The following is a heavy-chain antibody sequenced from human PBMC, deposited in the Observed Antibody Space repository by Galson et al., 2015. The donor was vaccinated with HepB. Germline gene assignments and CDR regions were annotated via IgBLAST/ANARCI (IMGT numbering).Heavy chain of an antibody. CDR1: GYTFTTYG. J-gene: IGHJ4*02. V-gene: IGHV1-18*01. CDR3: ARDRVTVATTEFDY. CDR2: ISAYNGNT. Sequence: SVKVSCKASGYTFTTYGITWVRQAPGQGLEWMGWISAYNGNTNYAQKLQGRVTMTTDTSTSTAYMELRSLRSDDTAVYYCARDRVTVATTEFDYWGQGTLVTVSS. D-gene: IGHD5-12*01.